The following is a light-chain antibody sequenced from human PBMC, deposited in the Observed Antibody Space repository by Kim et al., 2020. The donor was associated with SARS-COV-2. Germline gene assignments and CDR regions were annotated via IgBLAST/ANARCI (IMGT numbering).Light chain of an antibody. CDR3: AGWDDNLNAEV. V-gene: IGLV1-44*01. CDR1: SSNLGTNS. Sequence: ELTQPPSVSETPGQRVTISCSGSSSNLGTNSVHWYQQFPGTAPEVLIYKNNQRPSGVPDRFSGSKSGTSASLAISGLQSEDEGDYYCAGWDDNLNAEVFGGGTQLTVL. J-gene: IGLJ3*02. CDR2: KNN.